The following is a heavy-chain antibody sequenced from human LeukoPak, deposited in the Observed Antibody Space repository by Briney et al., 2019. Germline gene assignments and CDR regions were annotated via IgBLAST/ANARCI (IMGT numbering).Heavy chain of an antibody. Sequence: GGSLRLSCAASGFTFSSYAMSWVRQAPGKGLEWVSAISGSGGSTYYADSVKGRFTISRDNSKNTLYLQMNSLRAEDTAVYYCAKRGRDFVWLLYWGGYFDYWGQGTLVTVSS. CDR2: ISGSGGST. CDR1: GFTFSSYA. J-gene: IGHJ4*02. CDR3: AKRGRDFVWLLYWGGYFDY. D-gene: IGHD3-9*01. V-gene: IGHV3-23*01.